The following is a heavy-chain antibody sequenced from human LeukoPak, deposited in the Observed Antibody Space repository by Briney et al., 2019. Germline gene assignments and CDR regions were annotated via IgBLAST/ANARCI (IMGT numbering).Heavy chain of an antibody. CDR3: ARTGHYYYDSSSYYASDAFDI. CDR1: GFTFSSYS. CDR2: ISSSSSYI. V-gene: IGHV3-21*01. J-gene: IGHJ3*02. D-gene: IGHD3-22*01. Sequence: GGSLRLSCAASGFTFSSYSMNWVRQPPGKGLEWVSSISSSSSYIYYADSVKGRFTISRDNTKNSLYLHMNSLRAEDTAVYYCARTGHYYYDSSSYYASDAFDIWGQGTMVTVSS.